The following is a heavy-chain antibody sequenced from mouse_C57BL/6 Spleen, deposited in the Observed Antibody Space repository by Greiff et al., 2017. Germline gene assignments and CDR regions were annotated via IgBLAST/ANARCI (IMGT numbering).Heavy chain of an antibody. CDR2: IHPNSGST. Sequence: QVQLQQSGAELVKPGASVKLSCKASGYTFTSYWMHWVKQRPGQGLEWIGMIHPNSGSTNYNEKFKSKATLTVDKSSSTAYMQLSSLTSEDSAVYYCAILTTVVARGAMDYWGQGTSVTVSS. CDR3: AILTTVVARGAMDY. V-gene: IGHV1-64*01. J-gene: IGHJ4*01. D-gene: IGHD1-1*01. CDR1: GYTFTSYW.